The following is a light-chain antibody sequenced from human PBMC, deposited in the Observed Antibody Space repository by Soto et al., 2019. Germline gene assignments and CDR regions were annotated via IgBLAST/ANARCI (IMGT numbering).Light chain of an antibody. J-gene: IGLJ2*01. Sequence: QLVLTQSPSASASLGASVKLTCTVSSGYSTYAIAWHQKQPEKGPRYLLKVNSDGSHTKGDGIPDRFSGSSSGAERYLTIASLQPDDEADYYCHSWGAGNRVFGGGTTLTVL. CDR1: SGYSTYA. CDR3: HSWGAGNRV. CDR2: VNSDGSH. V-gene: IGLV4-69*01.